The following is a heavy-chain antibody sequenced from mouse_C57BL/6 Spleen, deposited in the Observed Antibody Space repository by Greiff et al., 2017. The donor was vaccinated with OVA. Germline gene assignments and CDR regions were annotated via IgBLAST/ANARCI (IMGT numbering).Heavy chain of an antibody. CDR3: ARPLLWDWYFDV. J-gene: IGHJ1*03. V-gene: IGHV3-6*01. Sequence: EVQLVESGPGLVKPSQSLSLTCSVTGYSITSGYYWNWIRQFPGNKLEWMGYISYDGSNNYNPSLKNRISITRDTSKNQFFLKLNSVTTEDTATYYCARPLLWDWYFDVWGTGTTVTVSS. CDR1: GYSITSGYY. CDR2: ISYDGSN. D-gene: IGHD1-1*02.